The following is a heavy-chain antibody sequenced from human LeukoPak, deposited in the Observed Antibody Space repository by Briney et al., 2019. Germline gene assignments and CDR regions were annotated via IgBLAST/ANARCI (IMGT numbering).Heavy chain of an antibody. CDR3: ARGTYYYDSSGYLPYYYGMDV. D-gene: IGHD3-22*01. V-gene: IGHV1-69*13. CDR2: IIPIFGTA. J-gene: IGHJ6*02. CDR1: GGTFSSYA. Sequence: SVKVSCKASGGTFSSYAISWGRQAPGQGREWMGGIIPIFGTANYAQKFQGRVTITADESTSTAYMELSSLRSEDTAVYYGARGTYYYDSSGYLPYYYGMDVWGQGTTVTVSS.